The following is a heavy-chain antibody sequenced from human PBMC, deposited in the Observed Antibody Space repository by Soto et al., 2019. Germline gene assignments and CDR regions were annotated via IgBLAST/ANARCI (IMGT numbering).Heavy chain of an antibody. CDR1: GFTFSSYW. V-gene: IGHV3-7*01. CDR3: AREQLQVVIPDY. J-gene: IGHJ4*02. D-gene: IGHD6-13*01. CDR2: IKQDGSEK. Sequence: EVQLVESGGGLVQPGGSLRLSCAASGFTFSSYWMNWVRQAPGKGLEWVANIKQDGSEKYYVDSVKGRVTIARDKTKNSLYLQMNSLRAEDAAVYYCAREQLQVVIPDYWGQGTLVTVSS.